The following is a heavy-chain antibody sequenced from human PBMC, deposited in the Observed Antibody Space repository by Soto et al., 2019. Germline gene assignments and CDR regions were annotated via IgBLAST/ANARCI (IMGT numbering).Heavy chain of an antibody. CDR2: ISSRSSHI. D-gene: IGHD3-16*02. Sequence: EVQLVESGGGQVKPGGSLRLSCAASGFTFSSHSMNWVRQAPGKGLEWVSSISSRSSHIYYVDSVKGRFTISRDNAKNSLYRQMNSLRGEDTALYYCARDRVMTFGEISVVGTNLDVWGQGTTVTVSS. CDR1: GFTFSSHS. J-gene: IGHJ6*02. V-gene: IGHV3-21*02. CDR3: ARDRVMTFGEISVVGTNLDV.